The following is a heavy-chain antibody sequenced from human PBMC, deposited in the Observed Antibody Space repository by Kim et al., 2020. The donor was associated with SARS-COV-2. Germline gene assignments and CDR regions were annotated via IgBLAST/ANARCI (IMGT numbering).Heavy chain of an antibody. Sequence: SETLSLTCTVSGGSVSNENYYWSWIRQPPGKGLEWIGYTYYSGSIKYNPSLKSRVTILADTSKNQFSLMLSSVTAADTAVYYCARISGYTYGYAKDWFDPRGQGTLVTVSS. CDR1: GGSVSNENYY. CDR3: ARISGYTYGYAKDWFDP. D-gene: IGHD5-18*01. CDR2: TYYSGSI. J-gene: IGHJ5*02. V-gene: IGHV4-61*01.